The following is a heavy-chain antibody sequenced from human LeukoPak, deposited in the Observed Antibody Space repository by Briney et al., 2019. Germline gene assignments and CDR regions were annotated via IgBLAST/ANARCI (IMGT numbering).Heavy chain of an antibody. CDR1: GGAFSSSA. J-gene: IGHJ6*02. CDR2: IIPVLNIT. D-gene: IGHD5-18*01. Sequence: SVTVSCKPSGGAFSSSAINWVRQAPGQGLEWMGRIIPVLNITTYAQKFQGSVTITADTSTSTVYMELSSLRSEETAVYYCARDQGLTAPPPYGLDVWGQGTTVIVSS. CDR3: ARDQGLTAPPPYGLDV. V-gene: IGHV1-69*04.